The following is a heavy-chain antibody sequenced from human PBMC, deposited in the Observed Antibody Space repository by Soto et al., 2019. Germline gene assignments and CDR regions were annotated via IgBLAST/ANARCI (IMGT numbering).Heavy chain of an antibody. CDR3: AIDGAARPYYYYYGMDV. Sequence: EVQLVESGGGLVQPGGSLRLSCAASGFTFSSYEMNWVRQAPGKGLEWVSYISSSGSTIYYADSVKGRFTISRDNAKNSLYLQMNSLRAEDTAVYYCAIDGAARPYYYYYGMDVWGQGTTVTVSS. CDR2: ISSSGSTI. V-gene: IGHV3-48*03. D-gene: IGHD6-6*01. J-gene: IGHJ6*02. CDR1: GFTFSSYE.